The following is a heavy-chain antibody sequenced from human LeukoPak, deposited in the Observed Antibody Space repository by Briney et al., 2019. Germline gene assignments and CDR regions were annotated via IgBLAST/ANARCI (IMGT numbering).Heavy chain of an antibody. J-gene: IGHJ4*02. CDR1: GFTFSSYA. Sequence: PGGSLRLSCAASGFTFSSYAMSWVRQAPGKGLEWVSAISGSGGSTYYADSVKGRFTISRDNAKNSLYLQMNSLRAEDTAVYYCARGSGSYYYFDYWGQGTLVTVSS. D-gene: IGHD1-26*01. V-gene: IGHV3-23*01. CDR3: ARGSGSYYYFDY. CDR2: ISGSGGST.